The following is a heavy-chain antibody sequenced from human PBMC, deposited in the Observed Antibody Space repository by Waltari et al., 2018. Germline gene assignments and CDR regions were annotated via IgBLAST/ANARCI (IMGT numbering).Heavy chain of an antibody. Sequence: EVQLVESGGGLVKPGGSLRLPCAASGFIFYDAWMTWLRQAPGKGLEWVGRIKSKTNGGTADYAAPVKGRFTISRDDSKNMVYLQMNSLKTEDTAVYYCVGSRNHDWFDPCGQGTLVTVSS. D-gene: IGHD3-10*01. CDR2: IKSKTNGGTA. CDR1: GFIFYDAW. V-gene: IGHV3-15*01. J-gene: IGHJ5*02. CDR3: VGSRNHDWFDP.